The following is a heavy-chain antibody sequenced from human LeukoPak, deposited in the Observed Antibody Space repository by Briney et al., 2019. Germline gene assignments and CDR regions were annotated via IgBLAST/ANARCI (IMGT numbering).Heavy chain of an antibody. CDR3: ARDHNYAFDN. J-gene: IGHJ4*02. CDR2: IGIDSGNT. CDR1: GFPFIEYS. D-gene: IGHD1-1*01. Sequence: GGSLRLSCTASGFPFIEYSMNWVREAPGKGLEWISYIGIDSGNTKYADSVRGRFTISADKAKNSLYLQMNSLRVEDTAVYYCARDHNYAFDNWGQGTLVSVAS. V-gene: IGHV3-48*01.